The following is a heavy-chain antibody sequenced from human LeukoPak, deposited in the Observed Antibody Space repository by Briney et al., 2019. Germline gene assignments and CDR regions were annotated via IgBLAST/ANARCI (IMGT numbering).Heavy chain of an antibody. CDR1: GGSFSGYY. D-gene: IGHD5-18*01. Sequence: PSETLSLTCAVYGGSFSGYYWSWIRQPPGKGLEWIGEINHSGSTNYNPSLKSRVTISVDTSKNQFSLKLSSVTAADTAVYYCARRWGVDTAMAIDYWGQGTLVTVSS. CDR3: ARRWGVDTAMAIDY. CDR2: INHSGST. J-gene: IGHJ4*02. V-gene: IGHV4-34*01.